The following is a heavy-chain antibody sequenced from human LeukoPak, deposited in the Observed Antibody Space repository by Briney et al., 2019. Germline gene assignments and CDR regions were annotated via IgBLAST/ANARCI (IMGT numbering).Heavy chain of an antibody. J-gene: IGHJ4*02. CDR1: GFTFSTYW. CDR2: INSDGSTT. CDR3: ARQVNPGGGTPPGY. D-gene: IGHD1-26*01. Sequence: GGSLRLSCAASGFTFSTYWMHWVRQAPGKGLVWVSRINSDGSTTTYADSVKGRFTISRDNAKNTLYLQMNSLRAEDTAVYFWARQVNPGGGTPPGYWGRGPLVAVSS. V-gene: IGHV3-74*01.